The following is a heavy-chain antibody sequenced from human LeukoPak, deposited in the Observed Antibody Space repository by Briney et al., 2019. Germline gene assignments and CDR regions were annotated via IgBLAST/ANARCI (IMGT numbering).Heavy chain of an antibody. D-gene: IGHD2-2*01. CDR2: IIPIFGTA. Sequence: SVKVSCKASGGSYSSYAISWVRQAPGQGLEWMGGIIPIFGTANYAQKFQGRVTITTDESTSTAYMELSSLRSEDTAVYYCARTIVVPAANDYYMDVWGKGTTVTVSS. V-gene: IGHV1-69*05. J-gene: IGHJ6*03. CDR1: GGSYSSYA. CDR3: ARTIVVPAANDYYMDV.